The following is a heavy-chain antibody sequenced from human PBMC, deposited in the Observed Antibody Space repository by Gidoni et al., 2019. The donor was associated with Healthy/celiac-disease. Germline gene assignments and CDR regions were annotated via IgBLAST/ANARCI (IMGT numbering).Heavy chain of an antibody. D-gene: IGHD1-26*01. J-gene: IGHJ4*02. V-gene: IGHV1-69*01. CDR3: ARGSSGSYLNFDY. Sequence: QVQLVQSGAEVTQPGSSVTVSCQASVGTFSSYAISWVRHAPGQGLEWMGGIIPIFGTANYAQKFQGRVTITADESTSTAYMELSSMRSEDTAVDYCARGSSGSYLNFDYWGQGTLVTVSA. CDR1: VGTFSSYA. CDR2: IIPIFGTA.